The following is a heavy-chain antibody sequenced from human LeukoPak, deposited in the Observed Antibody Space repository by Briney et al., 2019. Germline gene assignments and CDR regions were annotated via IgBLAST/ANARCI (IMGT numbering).Heavy chain of an antibody. D-gene: IGHD3-22*01. Sequence: GESLKISCKGSGYSFTSYWIGWVRQMPGKGLEWMGNIYPGDSDTRYSPSFQGQVTISADKSISTAYLQWSSLKASDTAMYYCARTYYYDSSGYLGRDYYYYMDVWGKGTTVTVSS. CDR1: GYSFTSYW. CDR2: IYPGDSDT. CDR3: ARTYYYDSSGYLGRDYYYYMDV. J-gene: IGHJ6*03. V-gene: IGHV5-51*01.